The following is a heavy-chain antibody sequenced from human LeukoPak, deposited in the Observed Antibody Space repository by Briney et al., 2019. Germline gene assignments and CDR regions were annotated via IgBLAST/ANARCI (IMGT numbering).Heavy chain of an antibody. Sequence: SVKVSCKASGGTFSSYAISWVRQAPGQGLEWMGRIIPILGIANYAQKFQGRVTITADRSTSTAYMELSSLRSEDTAVYYCARDSGDYYYGSGSYFDYWGQGTLVTVSS. CDR2: IIPILGIA. D-gene: IGHD3-10*01. CDR3: ARDSGDYYYGSGSYFDY. V-gene: IGHV1-69*04. CDR1: GGTFSSYA. J-gene: IGHJ4*02.